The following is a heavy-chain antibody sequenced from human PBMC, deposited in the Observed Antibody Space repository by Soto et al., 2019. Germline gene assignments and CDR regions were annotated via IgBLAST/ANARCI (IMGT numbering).Heavy chain of an antibody. CDR1: GGSISSGGYY. CDR2: IYYSGST. J-gene: IGHJ5*02. V-gene: IGHV4-31*03. D-gene: IGHD5-18*01. Sequence: PSETLSLTCTVSGGSISSGGYYWSWIRQHPGKGLEWIGYIYYSGSTYYNPSLKSRVTISVDTSKNQFSLKLSSVTAADTAVYYCARDHGYSYGYGRWFDLWGQGTLVTVSS. CDR3: ARDHGYSYGYGRWFDL.